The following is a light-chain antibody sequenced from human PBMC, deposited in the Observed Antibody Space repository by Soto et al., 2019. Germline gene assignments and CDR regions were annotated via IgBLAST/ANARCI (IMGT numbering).Light chain of an antibody. CDR1: SGHSNYA. J-gene: IGLJ2*01. Sequence: QSVLTQSPSASASLGASVRLTCTLSSGHSNYAIAWHQQQSEKGPRYLMKLNSDGSHSKGDGIPDRFSGSSSGAGRYLTISSLQSEDEADYSCQTWGSGIVVFGGGTKLTVL. CDR3: QTWGSGIVV. V-gene: IGLV4-69*01. CDR2: LNSDGSH.